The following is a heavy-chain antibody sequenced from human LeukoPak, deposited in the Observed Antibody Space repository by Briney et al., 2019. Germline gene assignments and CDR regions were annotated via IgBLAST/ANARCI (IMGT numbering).Heavy chain of an antibody. V-gene: IGHV3-21*01. Sequence: GGSLRLSCAASGFTFSSYSMNWVRQAPGKGLEWVLSISSSSSYIYYADSVKGRFTISRDNAKNSLYLQMNSLRAEDTAVYYCARDLVGSYDSSGYFDYWGQGTLVTVSS. D-gene: IGHD3-22*01. CDR3: ARDLVGSYDSSGYFDY. CDR1: GFTFSSYS. J-gene: IGHJ4*02. CDR2: ISSSSSYI.